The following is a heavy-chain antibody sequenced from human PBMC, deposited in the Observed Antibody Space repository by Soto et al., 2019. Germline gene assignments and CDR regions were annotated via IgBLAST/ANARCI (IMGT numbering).Heavy chain of an antibody. D-gene: IGHD6-19*01. J-gene: IGHJ4*02. Sequence: EVQLVESGGGLVKPGGSLRLSCAASGFTFSSYSMNWVRQAPGKGLEWVSSISSSSSYIYYADSVKGRLTISRDNAKNSLYLQMNSLRAEDTAVYYCARGNVAGYYFDYWGQGTLVTVSS. CDR2: ISSSSSYI. CDR1: GFTFSSYS. CDR3: ARGNVAGYYFDY. V-gene: IGHV3-21*01.